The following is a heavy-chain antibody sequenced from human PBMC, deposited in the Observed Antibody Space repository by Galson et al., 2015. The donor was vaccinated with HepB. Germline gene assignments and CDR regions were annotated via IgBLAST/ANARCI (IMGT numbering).Heavy chain of an antibody. CDR3: ARLGRYCSGGNCYSHYFDY. CDR2: IYPGDSDT. D-gene: IGHD2-15*01. J-gene: IGHJ4*02. Sequence: QSGAEVKKPGESLKISCKGSGYSFTSYWIGWVRQMTGKGLEWMGIIYPGDSDTRYSPSFQGQITFSADKSISTAYLQWSSLKASDTAMYYCARLGRYCSGGNCYSHYFDYWGQGTLVTVSS. CDR1: GYSFTSYW. V-gene: IGHV5-51*01.